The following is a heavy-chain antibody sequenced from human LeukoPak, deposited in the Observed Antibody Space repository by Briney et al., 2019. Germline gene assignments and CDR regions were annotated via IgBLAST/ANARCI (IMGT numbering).Heavy chain of an antibody. CDR1: GFTFSSYA. CDR3: AKAVSSGRKSGLYYFDY. Sequence: GGSLRLSCAASGFTFSSYAMSWVRQAPGKGLEWVSAISGSGGSTYYADSVKGRFTISRDNSNIALYLQMNSLRAEDTAVYYCAKAVSSGRKSGLYYFDYWGQGTLVTVSS. J-gene: IGHJ4*02. V-gene: IGHV3-23*01. D-gene: IGHD3-22*01. CDR2: ISGSGGST.